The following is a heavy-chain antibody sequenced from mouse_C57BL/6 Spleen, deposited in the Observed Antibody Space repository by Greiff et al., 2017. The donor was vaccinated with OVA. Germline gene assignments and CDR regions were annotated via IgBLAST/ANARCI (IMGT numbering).Heavy chain of an antibody. CDR3: ARDNWAGDYFDY. CDR2: ISDGGSYT. J-gene: IGHJ2*01. Sequence: EVQLVESGGGLVKPGGSLKLSCAASGFTFSSYAMSWVRQTPEKRLEWVATISDGGSYTYYPDNVKGRFTISRDNAKNNLYLQMSHLKSEDTAMYYCARDNWAGDYFDYWGQGTTLTVSS. CDR1: GFTFSSYA. V-gene: IGHV5-4*01. D-gene: IGHD4-1*01.